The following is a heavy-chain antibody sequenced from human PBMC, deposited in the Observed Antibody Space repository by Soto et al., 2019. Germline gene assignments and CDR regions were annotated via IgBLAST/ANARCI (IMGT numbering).Heavy chain of an antibody. V-gene: IGHV3-7*01. J-gene: IGHJ6*02. Sequence: EVRLVESGGGLVQPGGSLRLSCVASGFTFTSYWMSWVRQAPGKGLEWVANIKGDGSGKKYVDSVKGRFTISRDNAHNSVSLQMNSLRAEDTALYYCGRDEVRNGVGVWGQGTTVTVSS. CDR3: GRDEVRNGVGV. CDR2: IKGDGSGK. CDR1: GFTFTSYW.